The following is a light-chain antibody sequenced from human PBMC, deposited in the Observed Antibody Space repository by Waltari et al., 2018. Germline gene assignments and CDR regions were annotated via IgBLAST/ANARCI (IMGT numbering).Light chain of an antibody. V-gene: IGLV2-14*03. J-gene: IGLJ1*01. CDR3: GSYTSSTTLA. CDR1: SSDVGGYDY. Sequence: QSALTQPASVSGSPGQSITISCTGTSSDVGGYDYVSWYQQHPGKAPKLMLYDVSNRPLEVSHRFSGSKSGNTASLTISELQADDEAEYYCGSYTSSTTLAFGTGTKVTVL. CDR2: DVS.